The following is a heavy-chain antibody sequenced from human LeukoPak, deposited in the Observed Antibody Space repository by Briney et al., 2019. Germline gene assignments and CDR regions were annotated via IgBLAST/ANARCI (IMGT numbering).Heavy chain of an antibody. CDR3: ARTYNVVVVAATPAWFDP. V-gene: IGHV4-34*01. D-gene: IGHD2-15*01. J-gene: IGHJ5*02. Sequence: PSETLSLTCAVYGGSFSGYYWSWIRQPPGKGLEWIGEINHSGSTNYNPSLKSRVTISVDTSKNQFSLKLSSVTAADTAVYYCARTYNVVVVAATPAWFDPWGQGTLVTVSS. CDR1: GGSFSGYY. CDR2: INHSGST.